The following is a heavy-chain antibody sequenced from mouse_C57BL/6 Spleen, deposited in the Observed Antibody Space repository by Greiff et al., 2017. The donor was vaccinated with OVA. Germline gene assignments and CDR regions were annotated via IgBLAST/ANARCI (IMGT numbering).Heavy chain of an antibody. CDR3: ARIDGFAY. Sequence: VQLQQPGAELVMPGASVKLSCKASGYTFTSYWMHWVKQRPGQGLEWIGEIDPSDSYTNYNQKFKGKSTLTVDKSSSTAYMQLSSLTSEDSAVYYCARIDGFAYWGQGTLVTVSA. CDR2: IDPSDSYT. J-gene: IGHJ3*01. CDR1: GYTFTSYW. V-gene: IGHV1-69*01. D-gene: IGHD2-3*01.